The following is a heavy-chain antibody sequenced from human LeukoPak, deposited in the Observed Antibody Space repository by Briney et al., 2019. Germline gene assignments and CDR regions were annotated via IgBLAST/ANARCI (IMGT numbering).Heavy chain of an antibody. CDR2: IYYSGST. J-gene: IGHJ4*02. CDR1: GGSISSYY. V-gene: IGHV4-59*12. Sequence: SETLSLTCTVSGGSISSYYWSWIRQPPGKGLEWIGYIYYSGSTNYNPSLKSRVTISVDTSKNQFSLKLTSVTAADTAVYYCVRGYSYAFDYWGRGTLVTVSS. CDR3: VRGYSYAFDY. D-gene: IGHD5-18*01.